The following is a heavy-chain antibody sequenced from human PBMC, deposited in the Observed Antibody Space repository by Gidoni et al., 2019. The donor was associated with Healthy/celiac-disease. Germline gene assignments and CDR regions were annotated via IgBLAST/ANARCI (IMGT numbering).Heavy chain of an antibody. Sequence: QVQLVQSGAEVKKPGASVKVSCKASGYTFTGYYMHWVLQAPGQGIEWMGWINPNSGGTNYAQKIQGRVTMTRDTSISTAYMELSRLRSDDTAVYYCARDQVTSLGVVILWEDYYGMDVWGQGTTVTVSS. J-gene: IGHJ6*02. V-gene: IGHV1-2*02. CDR2: INPNSGGT. CDR1: GYTFTGYY. D-gene: IGHD3-3*01. CDR3: ARDQVTSLGVVILWEDYYGMDV.